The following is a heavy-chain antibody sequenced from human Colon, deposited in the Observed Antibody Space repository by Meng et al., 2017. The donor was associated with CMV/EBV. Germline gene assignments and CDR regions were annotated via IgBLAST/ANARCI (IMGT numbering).Heavy chain of an antibody. CDR1: GFNFRSSA. CDR3: ARAGLRAVEATRSDY. J-gene: IGHJ4*02. V-gene: IGHV3-21*01. CDR2: ITTASLYT. D-gene: IGHD6-19*01. Sequence: GGSLRLSCAASGFNFRSSAMSWVRQAPGKGLEWVSSITTASLYTYYADSVRGRFTISRDNANSSVYLHMTTLRAEDTAVYYCARAGLRAVEATRSDYWGQGTLVTVSS.